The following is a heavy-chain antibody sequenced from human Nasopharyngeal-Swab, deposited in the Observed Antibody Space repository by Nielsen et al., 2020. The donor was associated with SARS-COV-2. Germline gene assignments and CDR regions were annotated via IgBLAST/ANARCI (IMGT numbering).Heavy chain of an antibody. Sequence: GESLKISCAASGFTFSNAWMSWVRQAPGKGLEWVGRIKSKTDGGTTDYAAPVKGRFTISRDDSKNTLYLQMNSLRAEDTAVYYCAKDLISAAAATGFDAFDIWGQGTMVTVSS. CDR2: IKSKTDGGTT. CDR1: GFTFSNAW. D-gene: IGHD6-13*01. J-gene: IGHJ3*02. CDR3: AKDLISAAAATGFDAFDI. V-gene: IGHV3-15*01.